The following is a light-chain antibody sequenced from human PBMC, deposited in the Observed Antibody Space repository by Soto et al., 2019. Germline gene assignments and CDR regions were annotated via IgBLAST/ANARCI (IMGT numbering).Light chain of an antibody. CDR1: QTVAIN. CDR2: GAS. Sequence: EIVMTQSPASLSVSPGEGATLSCRASQTVAINLAWYQQKPGQAPRLLIHGASTRATGVPARFSGSGSGTDFTLTISSLQSEDFAVYYCQQYHNWPPQYTFSQGTKLQIK. V-gene: IGKV3-15*01. CDR3: QQYHNWPPQYT. J-gene: IGKJ2*01.